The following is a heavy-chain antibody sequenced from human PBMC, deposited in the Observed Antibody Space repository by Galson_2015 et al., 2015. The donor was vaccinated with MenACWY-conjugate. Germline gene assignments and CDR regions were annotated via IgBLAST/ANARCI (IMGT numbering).Heavy chain of an antibody. CDR1: GYIFTTYW. J-gene: IGHJ6*02. D-gene: IGHD1-26*01. Sequence: QSGAEVKKPGESLKISCKASGYIFTTYWIAWVRQMPGKGLEWMGLISPGDSNTRYSPSFQSQVTISADKSISTAYLRWSSLKASDTAMYYCARHPPGGRGMDVWGQGTTVTVSS. CDR3: ARHPPGGRGMDV. CDR2: ISPGDSNT. V-gene: IGHV5-51*01.